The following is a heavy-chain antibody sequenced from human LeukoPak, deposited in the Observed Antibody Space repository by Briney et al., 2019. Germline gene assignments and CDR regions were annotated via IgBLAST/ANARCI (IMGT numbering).Heavy chain of an antibody. J-gene: IGHJ5*02. CDR2: INPNSGGT. CDR3: ARRRIAAAGMGFDP. CDR1: GGTFSSYA. D-gene: IGHD6-13*01. V-gene: IGHV1-2*02. Sequence: GASVKVSCKASGGTFSSYAISWVRQAPGQGLEWMGWINPNSGGTNYAQKFQGRVTMTRDTSISTAYMELSRLRSDDTAVYYCARRRIAAAGMGFDPWGQGTLVTVSS.